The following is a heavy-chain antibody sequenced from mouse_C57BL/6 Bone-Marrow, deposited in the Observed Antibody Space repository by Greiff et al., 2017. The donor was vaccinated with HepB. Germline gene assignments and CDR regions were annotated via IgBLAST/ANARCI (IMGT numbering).Heavy chain of an antibody. V-gene: IGHV1-69*01. CDR1: GYTFTSYW. D-gene: IGHD1-1*01. Sequence: VQLQQPGAELVMPGASVKLSCKASGYTFTSYWMHWVKQRPGQGLEWIGEIDPSDSYTNYNQKFKGKSTLTVDKYSSTAYMQLSSMTSTDSAVYYCAREGGVVAHFDYWGQGTTLTVSS. CDR3: AREGGVVAHFDY. J-gene: IGHJ2*01. CDR2: IDPSDSYT.